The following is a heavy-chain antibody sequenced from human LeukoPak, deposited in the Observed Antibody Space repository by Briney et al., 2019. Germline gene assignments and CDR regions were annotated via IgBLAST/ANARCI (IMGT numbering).Heavy chain of an antibody. V-gene: IGHV4-59*01. J-gene: IGHJ4*02. Sequence: SETLSLTCTVSGGSINPYYWTWIRQPPEKGLEWIGYISYSGTTNYNPSLKRRVTLSLDTSQNQFSLKRTSVTAPGTAVYYCAMSNNWYYFAYWAQGTRVPVPS. D-gene: IGHD1-1*01. CDR1: GGSINPYY. CDR2: ISYSGTT. CDR3: AMSNNWYYFAY.